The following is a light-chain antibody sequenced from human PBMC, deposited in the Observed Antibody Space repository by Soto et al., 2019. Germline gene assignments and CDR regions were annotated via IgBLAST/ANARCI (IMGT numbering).Light chain of an antibody. V-gene: IGKV4-1*01. Sequence: DIVMTQSPDSLSVSLGERATINCKSSQSVFYSSNNKNYLAWYQQKPGQPPRLLIYWASTRESGVPDRFSGSGCGTDFTLTISILQAEDVAVYYCQQYYNTPLTFGPGTKVDIK. CDR3: QQYYNTPLT. J-gene: IGKJ3*01. CDR1: QSVFYSSNNKNY. CDR2: WAS.